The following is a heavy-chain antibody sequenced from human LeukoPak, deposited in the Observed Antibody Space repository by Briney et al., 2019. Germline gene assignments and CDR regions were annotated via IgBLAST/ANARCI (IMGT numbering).Heavy chain of an antibody. D-gene: IGHD6-19*01. Sequence: SVKVSCKASGYTFTSYGISWVRQAPGQGLEWMGRIIPILGIANYAQKFQGRVTITADKSTSTAYMELSSLRSEDTAVYYCAREGPYSSGWYGDYYYYMDGWGKGTTVTVSS. CDR1: GYTFTSYG. J-gene: IGHJ6*03. V-gene: IGHV1-69*04. CDR2: IIPILGIA. CDR3: AREGPYSSGWYGDYYYYMDG.